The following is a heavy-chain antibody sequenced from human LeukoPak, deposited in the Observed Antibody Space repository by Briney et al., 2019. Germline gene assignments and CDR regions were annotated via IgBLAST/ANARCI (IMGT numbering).Heavy chain of an antibody. J-gene: IGHJ4*02. V-gene: IGHV1-69*13. D-gene: IGHD3-10*01. Sequence: ASVKVSCKASGGTFSSYAISWVRQAPGQGLEWMGGIIPIFGTANYAQKFQGRVTITADESTSTAYMELSSLRSEDTAVYYCAPTMVRGVTGDWGQGTLVTVSS. CDR2: IIPIFGTA. CDR3: APTMVRGVTGD. CDR1: GGTFSSYA.